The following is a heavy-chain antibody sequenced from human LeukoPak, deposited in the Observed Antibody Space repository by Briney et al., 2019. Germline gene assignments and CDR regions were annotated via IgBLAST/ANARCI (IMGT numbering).Heavy chain of an antibody. CDR2: INPNSGGT. V-gene: IGHV1-2*02. D-gene: IGHD6-6*01. CDR3: ASNAYSSSEIDY. CDR1: GYAFTGYY. Sequence: ASVKVSCKASGYAFTGYYMHWVRQAPGQGLEWMGWINPNSGGTNYAQKFQGRVTMTRDTSISTAYMELSRLRSDDTAVYYRASNAYSSSEIDYWGQGTLVTVSS. J-gene: IGHJ4*02.